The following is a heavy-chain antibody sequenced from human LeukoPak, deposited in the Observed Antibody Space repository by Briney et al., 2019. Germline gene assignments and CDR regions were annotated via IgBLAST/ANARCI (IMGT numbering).Heavy chain of an antibody. D-gene: IGHD6-13*01. CDR1: GGSISSSSYY. CDR3: ARCIAAAGLDY. CDR2: IKQDGSEK. Sequence: ETLSLTCTVSGGSISSSSYYWGWIRQAPGKGLEWVANIKQDGSEKYYVDSVKGRFTISRDNAKNSLYLQMNSLRAEDTAVYYCARCIAAAGLDYWGQGTLVTVSS. V-gene: IGHV3-7*01. J-gene: IGHJ4*02.